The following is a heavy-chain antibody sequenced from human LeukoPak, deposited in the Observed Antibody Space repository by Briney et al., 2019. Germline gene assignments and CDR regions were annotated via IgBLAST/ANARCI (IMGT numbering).Heavy chain of an antibody. Sequence: PGRSLRLSCAASGFTFSNYNMNWVRQAPGKGLEWVSSISSSSTYIYYADSVKGRFTISRDNARNSLYLQVNTLRAEDTAVYYCAKNGGTTTPLYFDYWGQGTLVTVSS. J-gene: IGHJ4*02. CDR1: GFTFSNYN. V-gene: IGHV3-21*01. CDR3: AKNGGTTTPLYFDY. D-gene: IGHD1-7*01. CDR2: ISSSSTYI.